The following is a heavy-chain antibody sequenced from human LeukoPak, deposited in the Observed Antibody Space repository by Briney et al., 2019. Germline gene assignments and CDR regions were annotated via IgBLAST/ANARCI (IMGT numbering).Heavy chain of an antibody. CDR3: ARDMYDFWSDQGHAYDI. J-gene: IGHJ3*02. D-gene: IGHD3-3*01. V-gene: IGHV1-18*01. CDR2: ISRYNGNT. Sequence: GASVKVSCKASGGTFSSYAISWVRQAPGQGLEWMGWISRYNGNTNYAQKLQGRVTMTTDTSTSTAYMELRSLRSDDTAVYYCARDMYDFWSDQGHAYDIWGQGTKVTVSS. CDR1: GGTFSSYA.